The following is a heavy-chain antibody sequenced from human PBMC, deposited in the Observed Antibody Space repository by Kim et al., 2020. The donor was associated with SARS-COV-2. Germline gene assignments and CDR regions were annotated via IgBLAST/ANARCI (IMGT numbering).Heavy chain of an antibody. J-gene: IGHJ4*02. D-gene: IGHD3-10*01. V-gene: IGHV5-51*01. CDR2: IYPGDSDT. CDR3: ARAPSGTLTPYYFDY. Sequence: GESLKISCKGSGYSFTTYWIGWVRHMPGKCLEWMGIIYPGDSDTKYSPSFQGQVTISADWSISTAYLQWSSLKASDTAVYYCARAPSGTLTPYYFDYWGQGTLVTVSS. CDR1: GYSFTTYW.